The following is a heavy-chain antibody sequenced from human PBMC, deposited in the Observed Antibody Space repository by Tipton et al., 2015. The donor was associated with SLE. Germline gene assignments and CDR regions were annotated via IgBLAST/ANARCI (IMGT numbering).Heavy chain of an antibody. CDR2: FYHTGTT. CDR1: GYSISSGFH. V-gene: IGHV4-38-2*02. J-gene: IGHJ3*02. Sequence: TLSLTCAVSGYSISSGFHWGWIRQPPGEGLEWIGNFYHTGTTNYNPSLKSRVAMSIDTSKNQFSLNLNSVTAVDTAVYYCARENYAESRGIWGQGTMVTVSS. D-gene: IGHD3-16*01. CDR3: ARENYAESRGI.